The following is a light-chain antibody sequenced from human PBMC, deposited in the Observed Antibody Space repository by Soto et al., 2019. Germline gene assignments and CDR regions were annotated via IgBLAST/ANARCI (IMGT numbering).Light chain of an antibody. CDR2: YDS. J-gene: IGLJ2*01. CDR3: QVWDSSSDGVV. Sequence: SYELTQPPSVSVAPGKTARITCGGNNIGSKSVHWYQQKPGQAPVLVIYYDSDRPSGIPERFSGSNSGNTATLTISRVEAADEADYYCQVWDSSSDGVVFGGGTKLTVL. CDR1: NIGSKS. V-gene: IGLV3-21*04.